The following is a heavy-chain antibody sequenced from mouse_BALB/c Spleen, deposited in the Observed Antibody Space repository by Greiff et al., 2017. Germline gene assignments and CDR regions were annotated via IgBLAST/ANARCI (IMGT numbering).Heavy chain of an antibody. D-gene: IGHD1-2*01. J-gene: IGHJ4*01. CDR1: GYSITSDYA. V-gene: IGHV3-2*02. Sequence: EVQLQESGPGLVKPSQSLSLTCTVTGYSITSDYAWNWIRQFPGNKLEWMGYISYSGSTSYNPSLKSRISITRDTSKNQFFLQLNSVTTEDTATYYCARSLLRPFFYAMDYWGQGTSVTVSS. CDR2: ISYSGST. CDR3: ARSLLRPFFYAMDY.